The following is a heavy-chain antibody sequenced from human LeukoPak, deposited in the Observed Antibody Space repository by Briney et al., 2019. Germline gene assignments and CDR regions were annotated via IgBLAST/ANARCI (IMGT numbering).Heavy chain of an antibody. D-gene: IGHD5-12*01. Sequence: PGGSLRLSCAASGFRFSNFAMSWVRQAPGKGLEWVSLIIGSSGDTLYADSVKGRSTISRDISKNRLYLQMNSLRAEDTALYYCAKGAYDYIEMGYFDDWGQGTLVTVSS. J-gene: IGHJ4*02. V-gene: IGHV3-23*01. CDR1: GFRFSNFA. CDR2: IIGSSGDT. CDR3: AKGAYDYIEMGYFDD.